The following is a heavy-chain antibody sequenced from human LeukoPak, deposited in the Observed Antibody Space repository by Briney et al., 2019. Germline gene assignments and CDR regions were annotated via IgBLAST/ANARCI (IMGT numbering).Heavy chain of an antibody. J-gene: IGHJ6*03. D-gene: IGHD3-10*01. CDR3: ARERGITMVRGYYYYYYMDV. CDR1: GGSFSGYC. Sequence: SETLSLTCAVYGGSFSGYCWSWIRQPPGKGLEWIGEINHSGSTNYNPSLKSRVAISVDTSKNQFSLKLSSVTAADTAVYYCARERGITMVRGYYYYYYMDVWGKGTTVTVSS. CDR2: INHSGST. V-gene: IGHV4-34*01.